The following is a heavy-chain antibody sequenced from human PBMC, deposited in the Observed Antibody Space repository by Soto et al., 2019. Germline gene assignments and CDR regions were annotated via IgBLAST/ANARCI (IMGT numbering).Heavy chain of an antibody. D-gene: IGHD3-3*01. CDR3: ARVRGSGYYWASYYYYGMDV. V-gene: IGHV3-30-3*01. CDR2: ISYDGSNK. Sequence: GSLRLSCAASGFTFSSYAMHWVRQAPGKGLEWVAVISYDGSNKYYADSVKGRFTISRDNSKNTLYLQMNSLRAEDTAVYYCARVRGSGYYWASYYYYGMDVWGQGTTVTVSS. J-gene: IGHJ6*02. CDR1: GFTFSSYA.